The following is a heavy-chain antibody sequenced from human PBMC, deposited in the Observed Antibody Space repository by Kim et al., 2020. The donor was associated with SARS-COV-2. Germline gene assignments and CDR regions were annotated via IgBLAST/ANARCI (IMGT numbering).Heavy chain of an antibody. V-gene: IGHV4-34*01. D-gene: IGHD2-2*02. Sequence: SETLSLTCAVYGGSFSGYYWSWIRQIPGKGIEWIAAINHSATTSYNPSLGRRVTISVDTSKNQFSLRITSVTAADTAVYYCARQRGYTRGNSFDSWGQGTLVTVSS. CDR1: GGSFSGYY. CDR2: INHSATT. CDR3: ARQRGYTRGNSFDS. J-gene: IGHJ4*02.